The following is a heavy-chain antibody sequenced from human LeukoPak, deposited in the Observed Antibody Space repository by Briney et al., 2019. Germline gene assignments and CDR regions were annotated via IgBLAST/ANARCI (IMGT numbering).Heavy chain of an antibody. J-gene: IGHJ4*02. Sequence: GGSLRLSCAASGLTFNNFAMSWVHQAPGKGREWVSATSGSGGSTYYADSVKGRFTISRDNSKNTLYLQMNSLRADDTALYYCAKRGSYDFWSGYYYDYWGRGTPVTVSS. D-gene: IGHD3-3*01. V-gene: IGHV3-23*01. CDR1: GLTFNNFA. CDR2: TSGSGGST. CDR3: AKRGSYDFWSGYYYDY.